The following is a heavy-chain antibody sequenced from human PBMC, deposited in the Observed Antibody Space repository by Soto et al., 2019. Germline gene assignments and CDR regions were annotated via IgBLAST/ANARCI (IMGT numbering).Heavy chain of an antibody. D-gene: IGHD2-2*01. CDR1: GFTFSDYY. CDR2: ISSSSSYT. J-gene: IGHJ5*02. V-gene: IGHV3-11*06. Sequence: LRLSCAASGFTFSDYYMSWIRQAPGKGLEWVSYISSSSSYTNYADSVKGRFTISRDNAKNSLYLQMNSLRAEDTAVYYCARDFEQYQLLQYNWFDPWGQGTLVTAPQ. CDR3: ARDFEQYQLLQYNWFDP.